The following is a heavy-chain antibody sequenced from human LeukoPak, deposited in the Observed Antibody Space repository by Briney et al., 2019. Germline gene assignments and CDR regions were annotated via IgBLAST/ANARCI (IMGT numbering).Heavy chain of an antibody. Sequence: PGGSLRLSCAASGFTVSSNYMTWVRQAPGKGLEWVSVIYNGGSTHYADSVKGRFTISRGNSKNTLYLQMNNLRAEDTAVYYCARDFKKGSGYDYWGQGSLVTVSS. CDR3: ARDFKKGSGYDY. J-gene: IGHJ4*02. V-gene: IGHV3-53*01. CDR1: GFTVSSNY. D-gene: IGHD3-22*01. CDR2: IYNGGST.